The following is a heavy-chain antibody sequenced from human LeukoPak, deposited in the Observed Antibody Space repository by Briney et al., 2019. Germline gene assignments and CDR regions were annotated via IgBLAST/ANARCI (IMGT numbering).Heavy chain of an antibody. J-gene: IGHJ6*03. Sequence: GGSLRLSCAASGFTFSSYGMHWVRQAPGKGLEWVAFIRYDGSNKYYADSVKGRFTISRDNSKNTLYLQMNSLRAEDTAVYYCAKCGGTSYCYYYMDVWGKGTTVTVSS. CDR2: IRYDGSNK. V-gene: IGHV3-30*02. D-gene: IGHD3-16*01. CDR3: AKCGGTSYCYYYMDV. CDR1: GFTFSSYG.